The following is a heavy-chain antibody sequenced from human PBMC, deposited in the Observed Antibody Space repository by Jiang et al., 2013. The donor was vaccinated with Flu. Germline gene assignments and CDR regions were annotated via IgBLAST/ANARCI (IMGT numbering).Heavy chain of an antibody. Sequence: SVKVSCKASGYTFTNYYMHWVRQAPGQGLEWIGIINPSSGDTTYTQKFQGRVTITADESTSTAYMELSSLRSEDTAVYYCARVSCSSTSCYDYFDYWGQGTLVTVSS. D-gene: IGHD2-2*01. J-gene: IGHJ4*02. CDR1: GYTFTNYY. CDR3: ARVSCSSTSCYDYFDY. CDR2: INPSSGDT. V-gene: IGHV1-46*01.